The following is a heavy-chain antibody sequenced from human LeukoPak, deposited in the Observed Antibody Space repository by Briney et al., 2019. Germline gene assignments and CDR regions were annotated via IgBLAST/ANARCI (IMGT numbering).Heavy chain of an antibody. CDR3: AKDYAYYYGSGIGGFDY. Sequence: PGGSLRLSCAASGFTFSSYAMSWVRQAPGKGLEWVSAISGSGATTYYADSVKGRFTISRDKSNNTLCLQMNSLRAEGTAVYYCAKDYAYYYGSGIGGFDYWGQGTLVTVSS. CDR1: GFTFSSYA. D-gene: IGHD3-10*01. CDR2: ISGSGATT. V-gene: IGHV3-23*01. J-gene: IGHJ4*02.